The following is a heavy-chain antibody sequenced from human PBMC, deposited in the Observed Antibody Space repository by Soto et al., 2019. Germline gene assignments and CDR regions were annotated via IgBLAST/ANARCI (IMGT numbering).Heavy chain of an antibody. CDR1: GDSVSSNSAA. CDR2: TYYRSKWYN. D-gene: IGHD5-18*01. Sequence: SQTLSLTCAISGDSVSSNSAAWNWIRQSPSRGLEWLGRTYYRSKWYNDYAVSVKSRITINPDTSKNQFSLQLNSVTPEDTAVYYCAREGLVGPGDTAMAYYFDYWGQGTLVTVSS. CDR3: AREGLVGPGDTAMAYYFDY. J-gene: IGHJ4*02. V-gene: IGHV6-1*01.